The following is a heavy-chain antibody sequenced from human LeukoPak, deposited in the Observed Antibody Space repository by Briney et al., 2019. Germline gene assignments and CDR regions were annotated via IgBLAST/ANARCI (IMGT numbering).Heavy chain of an antibody. CDR2: INAGNGNT. CDR3: ARGLLAAAGTSRYYFDY. CDR1: GYTFTSYA. D-gene: IGHD6-13*01. Sequence: ASVKVSCKASGYTFTSYAMHWVRQAPGQRLEWMGWINAGNGNTKYSQKFQGRVTITRDTSASTAYMELSSLRSEDTAVYYRARGLLAAAGTSRYYFDYWGQGTLVTVSS. J-gene: IGHJ4*02. V-gene: IGHV1-3*01.